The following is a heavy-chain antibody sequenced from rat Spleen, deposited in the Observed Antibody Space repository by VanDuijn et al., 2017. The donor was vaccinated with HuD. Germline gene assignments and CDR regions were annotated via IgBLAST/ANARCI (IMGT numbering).Heavy chain of an antibody. CDR2: INTDSSST. Sequence: EVQLVESGGGLVQPGSSLKVSCVASGFTFSSSVMHWFRQAPENGIEWLAYINTDSSSTHYAETVKGRFTISRDNAKSTLYLQMDSLRSEDTATYYCATDRKDYGYIDSVMDAWGQGASVTVSS. CDR1: GFTFSSSV. J-gene: IGHJ4*01. V-gene: IGHV5-43*01. CDR3: ATDRKDYGYIDSVMDA. D-gene: IGHD1-9*01.